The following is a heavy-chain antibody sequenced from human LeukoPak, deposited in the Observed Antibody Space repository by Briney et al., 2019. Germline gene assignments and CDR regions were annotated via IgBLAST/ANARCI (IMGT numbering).Heavy chain of an antibody. J-gene: IGHJ5*02. V-gene: IGHV4-38-2*02. D-gene: IGHD3-10*01. CDR3: ARDGYYYGSGSYYNNWFDP. Sequence: SETLSLTCAVSGYSISSGYYWGWIRQPPGKGLEWIGSIYHSGSTYYNPSLKSRVTISVDTSKNQFSLKLSSVTAADTAVYYCARDGYYYGSGSYYNNWFDPWGQGTLVTVSP. CDR2: IYHSGST. CDR1: GYSISSGYY.